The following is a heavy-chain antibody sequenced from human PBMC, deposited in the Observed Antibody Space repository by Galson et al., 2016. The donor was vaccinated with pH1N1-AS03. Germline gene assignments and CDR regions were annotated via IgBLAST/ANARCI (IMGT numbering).Heavy chain of an antibody. CDR1: GFSFRSYA. J-gene: IGHJ2*01. Sequence: SLRLSCAASGFSFRSYALSWVRQAPGKGLERVSGISGSGEMTFYADSVKGRFTISRDTSRNTVYLQMNSLSAEDTAVYNCAKDYTGSNWVYNWYFDFWGRGTLVTVSS. CDR2: ISGSGEMT. CDR3: AKDYTGSNWVYNWYFDF. D-gene: IGHD5/OR15-5a*01. V-gene: IGHV3-23*01.